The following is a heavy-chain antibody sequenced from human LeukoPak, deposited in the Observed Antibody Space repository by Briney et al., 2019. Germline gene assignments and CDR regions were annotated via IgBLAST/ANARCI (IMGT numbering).Heavy chain of an antibody. J-gene: IGHJ4*02. CDR2: IYYSGST. D-gene: IGHD3-10*01. CDR3: AREIHYGSGSRFDY. Sequence: SETLSLTCTVSGGSISSYYWSWIRQPPGKGLEWIGYIYYSGSTYYNPSLKSRVTISVDTSKNQFSLKVSSVTAADTAVYYCAREIHYGSGSRFDYWGQGTLVTVSS. CDR1: GGSISSYY. V-gene: IGHV4-59*12.